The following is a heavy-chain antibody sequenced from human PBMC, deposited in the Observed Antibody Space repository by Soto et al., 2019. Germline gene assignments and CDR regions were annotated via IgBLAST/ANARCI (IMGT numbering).Heavy chain of an antibody. J-gene: IGHJ4*02. CDR2: INPSDGNI. CDR3: ARDRLRGYDSSGFYS. V-gene: IGHV1-18*04. Sequence: ASVKVSCKASGYTFTSYYMHWVRQAPGQGLEWMGWINPSDGNINFAQKFEDRVTMTTATSTNTVFLELRSLKSFDTAIYYCARDRLRGYDSSGFYSWGQGTMVTSPQ. D-gene: IGHD3-22*01. CDR1: GYTFTSYY.